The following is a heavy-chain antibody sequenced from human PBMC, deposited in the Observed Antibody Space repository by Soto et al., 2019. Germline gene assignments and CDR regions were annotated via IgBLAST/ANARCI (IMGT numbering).Heavy chain of an antibody. D-gene: IGHD5-12*01. CDR1: GGSISSGGYY. CDR3: ARELSGYDPHFDY. J-gene: IGHJ4*02. V-gene: IGHV4-31*03. CDR2: IYYSGRT. Sequence: QVQLQESGPGLVKPSQTLSLTCTVSGGSISSGGYYWSWIRQHPGKGLEWIGYIYYSGRTYYNPSLKSRVTISVDTSKNQCSLKLSSVTAADTAVYYCARELSGYDPHFDYWGQGTLVTVSS.